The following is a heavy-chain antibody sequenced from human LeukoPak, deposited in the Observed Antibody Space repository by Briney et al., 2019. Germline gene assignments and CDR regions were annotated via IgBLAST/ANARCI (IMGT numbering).Heavy chain of an antibody. CDR1: GFTFSDYY. CDR3: ARDHLTPRYYYGMDV. V-gene: IGHV3-11*05. D-gene: IGHD4-23*01. J-gene: IGHJ6*02. Sequence: PGGSLRLSCAASGFTFSDYYMSWIRQAPGKGLEWVSYVSSSSSYTNYADSVKGRFTISRDNAKDSLYLQMNSLRAEDTAVYYCARDHLTPRYYYGMDVWGQGTTVTVSS. CDR2: VSSSSSYT.